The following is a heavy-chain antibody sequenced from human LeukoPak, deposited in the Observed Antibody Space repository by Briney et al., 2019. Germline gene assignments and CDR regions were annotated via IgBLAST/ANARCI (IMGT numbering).Heavy chain of an antibody. J-gene: IGHJ2*01. CDR2: INHSGST. D-gene: IGHD3-9*01. V-gene: IGHV4-34*01. CDR1: GGSFSGYY. Sequence: SSETLSLTCAVYGGSFSGYYWSWIRQPPGKGLEWIGEINHSGSTNYNPSLKSRVTISVDTSKNQFSLKLSSVTAADTAVYYCASINYDILTGYYNVWRYFDLWGRGTLVTVSS. CDR3: ASINYDILTGYYNVWRYFDL.